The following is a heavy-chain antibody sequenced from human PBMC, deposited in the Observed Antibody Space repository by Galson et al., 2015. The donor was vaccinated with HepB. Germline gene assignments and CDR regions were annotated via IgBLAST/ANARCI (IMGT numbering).Heavy chain of an antibody. Sequence: QSGAEVKKPGESLRISCKASGYTFTSYAMHWVRQAPGQRLEWMGWINAGNGNTKYSQKFQGRVTITRDTSASTAYMELSSLRSEDTAVYYCARGFWAAAGSQPFRNWGQGTLVTVSS. CDR1: GYTFTSYA. J-gene: IGHJ4*02. V-gene: IGHV1-3*01. D-gene: IGHD6-13*01. CDR2: INAGNGNT. CDR3: ARGFWAAAGSQPFRN.